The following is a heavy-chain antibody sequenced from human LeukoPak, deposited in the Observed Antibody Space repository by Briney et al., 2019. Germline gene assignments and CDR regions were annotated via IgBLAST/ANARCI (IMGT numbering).Heavy chain of an antibody. CDR1: GGSISSYY. CDR3: ARVEYYGSREI. V-gene: IGHV4-59*01. J-gene: IGHJ4*02. D-gene: IGHD3-10*01. CDR2: IYYSGST. Sequence: SETLSLTCTVSGGSISSYYWSWIRQPPGKGLEWIGYIYYSGSTNYNPSLKSRVTISIDTSKNQFSLKLSSVTAADTAVYYCARVEYYGSREIWGQGTLVTVSS.